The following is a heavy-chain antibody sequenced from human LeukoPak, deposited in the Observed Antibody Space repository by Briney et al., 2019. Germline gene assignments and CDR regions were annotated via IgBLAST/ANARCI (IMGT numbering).Heavy chain of an antibody. CDR3: ARDGRLTMVRGVIFDY. D-gene: IGHD3-10*01. J-gene: IGHJ4*02. V-gene: IGHV1-18*01. Sequence: ASVKVSCKASGYTFTRYGISWVRQAPGQGLEWMGWISAYNGNTNYAQKLQGRVTMTTDTSTSTAYMELRSLRSDDTAVYYCARDGRLTMVRGVIFDYWGQGTLVTVSS. CDR2: ISAYNGNT. CDR1: GYTFTRYG.